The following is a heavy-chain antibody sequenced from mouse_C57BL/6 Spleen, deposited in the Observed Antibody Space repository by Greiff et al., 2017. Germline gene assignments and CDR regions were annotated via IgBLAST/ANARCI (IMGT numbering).Heavy chain of an antibody. Sequence: VQLQPSGAELVRPGASVTLSCKASGYTFTDYEMHWVKQTPVHGLEWIGAIDPETGGTAYNQKFKGKAILTADKSSSTAYMELRSLTSEDSAVYYCTSTPLYYGSLDYWGQGTTLTVSS. CDR3: TSTPLYYGSLDY. CDR2: IDPETGGT. D-gene: IGHD1-1*01. CDR1: GYTFTDYE. V-gene: IGHV1-15*01. J-gene: IGHJ2*01.